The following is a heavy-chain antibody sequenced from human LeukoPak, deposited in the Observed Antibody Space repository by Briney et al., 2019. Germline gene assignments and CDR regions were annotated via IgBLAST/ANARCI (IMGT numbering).Heavy chain of an antibody. Sequence: ASVKVSCKASGYTFTAYYLHWGRQAPGQGGEWVAWINPNSGCANSPQMFQGRVTMTRDTSISTAYMELSSLTSDDTAVYYCARAGAEHFGGYSAVNSWGQGTLVTVSS. V-gene: IGHV1-2*02. CDR2: INPNSGCA. D-gene: IGHD4-23*01. CDR3: ARAGAEHFGGYSAVNS. CDR1: GYTFTAYY. J-gene: IGHJ4*02.